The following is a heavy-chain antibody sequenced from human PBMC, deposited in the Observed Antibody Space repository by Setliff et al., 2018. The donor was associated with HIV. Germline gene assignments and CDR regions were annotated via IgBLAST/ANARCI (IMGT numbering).Heavy chain of an antibody. CDR2: IYTSGST. J-gene: IGHJ6*03. CDR1: GGSISSGTYY. D-gene: IGHD6-6*01. Sequence: SETLSLTCRVSGGSISSGTYYWSWIRQPAGRGLEWIGRIYTSGSTNYNPSLKSRVTMSVDTSKNQFSLKLSSVTAADTAVYYCARAEQLALGDYYYMDVWGKGTTVTVSS. V-gene: IGHV4-61*02. CDR3: ARAEQLALGDYYYMDV.